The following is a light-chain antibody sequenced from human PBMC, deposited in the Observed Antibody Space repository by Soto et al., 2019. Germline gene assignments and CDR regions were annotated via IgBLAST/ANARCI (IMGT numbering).Light chain of an antibody. CDR3: QAWDSSNVV. CDR1: KLGDQY. J-gene: IGLJ2*01. V-gene: IGLV3-1*01. CDR2: QDT. Sequence: SYELTPAPSVSVSPGQTATITCSGDKLGDQYAFWYQQKPGQSPVLIMYQDTKRPSGIPERFSGSNSGNTATLTISGTQAMDEADYFCQAWDSSNVVFGGGTKVTVL.